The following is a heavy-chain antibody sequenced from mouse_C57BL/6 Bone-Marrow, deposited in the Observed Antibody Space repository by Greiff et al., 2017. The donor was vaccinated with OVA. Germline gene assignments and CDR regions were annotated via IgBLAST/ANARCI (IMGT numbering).Heavy chain of an antibody. CDR2: INPSTGYT. D-gene: IGHD1-1*01. J-gene: IGHJ3*01. V-gene: IGHV1-7*01. CDR1: GYSLTSYW. CDR3: ARSITAVVGGVY. Sequence: QVHVKQSGAELAKPGASVKVSCTASGYSLTSYWMHWVKQRPGQGLEWIGYINPSTGYTEHNQKFKDKATLTADKSSSTAYMQLSSLTSEDSAVYYCARSITAVVGGVYWGQGTLVTVSA.